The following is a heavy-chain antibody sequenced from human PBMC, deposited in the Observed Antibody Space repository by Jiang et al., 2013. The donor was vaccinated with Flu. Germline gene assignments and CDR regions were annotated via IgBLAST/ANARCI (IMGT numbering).Heavy chain of an antibody. D-gene: IGHD6-6*01. CDR3: ARSLLLFSSLDL. J-gene: IGHJ5*02. CDR2: INPSGGSR. V-gene: IGHV1-46*01. Sequence: RQAPGQGLEWMGLINPSGGSREYSEKFQGRVTVTKDTSTNIVYMQLTSLRVDDTAVYYCARSLLLFSSLDLWGQGALVTVSS.